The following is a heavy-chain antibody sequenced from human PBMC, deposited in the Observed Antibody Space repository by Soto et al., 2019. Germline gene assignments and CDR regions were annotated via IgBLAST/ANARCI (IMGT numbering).Heavy chain of an antibody. V-gene: IGHV1-69*12. CDR1: GGTFSSYA. D-gene: IGHD3-16*01. CDR2: IIPIFGTA. Sequence: QVQLVQSEAEVKKPGSSVKVSCKASGGTFSSYAISWVRQAPGQGLEWMGGIIPIFGTANYAQKFQGRVTITADESTSTAYMELSSLRSEDTAVYYCARGGRSGTFYYYYGMDVWGQGTTVTVSS. CDR3: ARGGRSGTFYYYYGMDV. J-gene: IGHJ6*02.